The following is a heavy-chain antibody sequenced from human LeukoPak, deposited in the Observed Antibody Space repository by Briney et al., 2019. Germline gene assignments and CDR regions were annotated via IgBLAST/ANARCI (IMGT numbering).Heavy chain of an antibody. J-gene: IGHJ6*02. D-gene: IGHD2-2*01. Sequence: ASVKVSCKASGHSFSSYGISWVRQAPGQGLEWMGWISAYNGDTNYAQKVQGRVTMTTDRSTSTAYMEMRSLRSDDTAVYYCARDRGSSTSRYGMDVWGQGTTVTVSS. CDR3: ARDRGSSTSRYGMDV. CDR1: GHSFSSYG. CDR2: ISAYNGDT. V-gene: IGHV1-18*01.